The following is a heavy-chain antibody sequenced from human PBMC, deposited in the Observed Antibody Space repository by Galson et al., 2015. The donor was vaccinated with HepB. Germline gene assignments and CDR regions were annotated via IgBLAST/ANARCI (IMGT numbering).Heavy chain of an antibody. Sequence: SVKVSCKASGYTFTDPVINWVRQAPGQGLEWMGWINTNTGNPTYAQGFIGRFVFSLDTSVSSAYLQISSLQAEDTAVYYCARDNLIRSSTWYLGAFDIWGQGTMVTVSS. CDR2: INTNTGNP. V-gene: IGHV7-4-1*02. CDR3: ARDNLIRSSTWYLGAFDI. J-gene: IGHJ3*02. CDR1: GYTFTDPV. D-gene: IGHD6-13*01.